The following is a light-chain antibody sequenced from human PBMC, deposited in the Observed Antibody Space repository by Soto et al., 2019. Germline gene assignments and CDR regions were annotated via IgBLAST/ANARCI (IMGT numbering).Light chain of an antibody. V-gene: IGLV2-14*01. CDR2: DVS. CDR1: SSDVGGYNY. CDR3: SSYTSSSTLYV. Sequence: QCVLTQPASVSGAPGQSITISCTGTSSDVGGYNYVSWYQQHPGKAPKLMIYDVSNRPSGVSNRFSGSKSGNTASLTISGLQAEDEADYYCSSYTSSSTLYVFGSGTKATVL. J-gene: IGLJ1*01.